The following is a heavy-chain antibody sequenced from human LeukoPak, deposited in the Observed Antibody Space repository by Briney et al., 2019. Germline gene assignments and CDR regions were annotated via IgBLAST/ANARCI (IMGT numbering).Heavy chain of an antibody. CDR2: IIPIFGTA. CDR3: ASIRRVGPTSYIDY. D-gene: IGHD1-26*01. J-gene: IGHJ4*02. Sequence: GSLVKVSCKASGGTFSSYAISWVRQAPGQGLEWMGRIIPIFGTANYAQKFQGRVTITTDESTSTAYMELSSLRSEDTAVYYCASIRRVGPTSYIDYWGQGTLVTVSS. CDR1: GGTFSSYA. V-gene: IGHV1-69*05.